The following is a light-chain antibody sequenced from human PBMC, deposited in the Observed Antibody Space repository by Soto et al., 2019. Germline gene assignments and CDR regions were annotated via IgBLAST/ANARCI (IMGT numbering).Light chain of an antibody. J-gene: IGKJ1*01. V-gene: IGKV3-20*01. Sequence: DIMMTQSPGPLYLSTGERATLSCRASQSASSCYLAWYQQRPGQAPRLLVYVASTMATGIPDRFSGSGSGTDFTLTISEREPENFAVYYCQQYGTSPWKFGQGTRVDLK. CDR1: QSASSCY. CDR3: QQYGTSPWK. CDR2: VAS.